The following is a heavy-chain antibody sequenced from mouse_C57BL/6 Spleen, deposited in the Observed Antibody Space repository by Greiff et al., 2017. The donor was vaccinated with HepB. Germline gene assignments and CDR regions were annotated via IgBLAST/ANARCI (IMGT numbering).Heavy chain of an antibody. CDR2: ISNGGGST. J-gene: IGHJ2*01. V-gene: IGHV5-12*01. D-gene: IGHD1-1*01. CDR1: GFTFSDYY. CDR3: ARQHSDYYGSLDY. Sequence: EVQLVESGGGLVQPGGSLKLSCAASGFTFSDYYMYWVRQTPEKRLEWVAYISNGGGSTYYPDTVKGRFTISRDNAKNTLYLQMSRLKSEDTAMYYCARQHSDYYGSLDYWGQGTTLTVSS.